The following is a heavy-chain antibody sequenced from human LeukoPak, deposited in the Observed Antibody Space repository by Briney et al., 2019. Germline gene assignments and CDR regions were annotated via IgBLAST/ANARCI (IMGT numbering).Heavy chain of an antibody. Sequence: GGSLRLSCAASGFTFSSHAMSWVRQAPGKGLEWVSTISGSGGTTYFADSVKGRFSISRDNSKNTPYLQMNSLRAEDTAVYYCARDRAIGALRTQEGMDVWGRGTTVTVSS. CDR2: ISGSGGTT. D-gene: IGHD1-26*01. CDR1: GFTFSSHA. V-gene: IGHV3-23*01. CDR3: ARDRAIGALRTQEGMDV. J-gene: IGHJ6*02.